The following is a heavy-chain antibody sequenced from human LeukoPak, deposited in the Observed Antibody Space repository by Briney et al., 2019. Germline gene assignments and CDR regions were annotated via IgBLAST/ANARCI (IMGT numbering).Heavy chain of an antibody. CDR1: GGSISSYY. CDR2: IYTSGST. V-gene: IGHV4-4*07. J-gene: IGHJ4*02. Sequence: SEILSLTCTVSGGSISSYYWSWIRQPAGKGLEWIGRIYTSGSTNYNPSLKSRVTMSVDTSKNQFTLKLTSVTAADTAVYYCARGGGGWFIDYWSQGTLVTVSS. D-gene: IGHD6-19*01. CDR3: ARGGGGWFIDY.